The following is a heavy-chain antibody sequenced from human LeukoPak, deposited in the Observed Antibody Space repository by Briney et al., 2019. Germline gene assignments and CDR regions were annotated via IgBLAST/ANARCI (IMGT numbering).Heavy chain of an antibody. V-gene: IGHV3-74*01. CDR2: IKSDGTVT. Sequence: GGSLRLSCAASGFTFSSYWMHWVRHAPGKGLVWVSRIKSDGTVTTDGDSVKGRFTISRDNAKNTLYLQMNSLRVDDTAVYYCVRGPNSSSWYGSEYFQHWGQGTLVTVSS. CDR1: GFTFSSYW. CDR3: VRGPNSSSWYGSEYFQH. J-gene: IGHJ1*01. D-gene: IGHD6-13*01.